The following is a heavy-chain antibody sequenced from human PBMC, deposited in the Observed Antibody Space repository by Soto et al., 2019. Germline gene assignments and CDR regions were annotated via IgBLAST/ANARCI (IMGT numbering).Heavy chain of an antibody. V-gene: IGHV3-33*01. Sequence: QVQLVESGGGVVQPGRSLRLSCAASGFTFSSYGMHWVRQAPGKGLEWVAVIWYDGSNKYYADSVKGRFTISRDNSKNTLYLQMNSLRAEDTAVYHCARDGRLAVAGMDVWGQGTTVTVSS. CDR1: GFTFSSYG. CDR2: IWYDGSNK. CDR3: ARDGRLAVAGMDV. D-gene: IGHD6-19*01. J-gene: IGHJ6*02.